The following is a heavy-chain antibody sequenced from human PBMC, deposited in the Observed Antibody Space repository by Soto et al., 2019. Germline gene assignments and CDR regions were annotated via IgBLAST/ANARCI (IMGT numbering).Heavy chain of an antibody. CDR2: IYTSGST. D-gene: IGHD3-22*01. V-gene: IGHV4-4*07. Sequence: PSETLSLTCTVSGGSISSYYWSWTRQPAGKGLEWIGRIYTSGSTNYNPSLKSRVTISVDTSKNQFSLKLSSVTAADTAVYYCARREYYYDSSGSHFDYWGQGTLVTVSS. CDR1: GGSISSYY. CDR3: ARREYYYDSSGSHFDY. J-gene: IGHJ4*02.